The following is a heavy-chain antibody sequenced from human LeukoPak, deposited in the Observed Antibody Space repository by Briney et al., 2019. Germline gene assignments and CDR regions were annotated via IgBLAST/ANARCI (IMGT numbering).Heavy chain of an antibody. V-gene: IGHV4-61*02. CDR3: ARSGPIPAT. CDR1: GGSISSGSYY. Sequence: SETLSLTCTVSGGSISSGSYYWSWIRQPAGKGLEWIGRIYTSGSTNYNPSLKSRVTISVDTSKNQFSLKLSSVTAADTAVYYCARSGPIPATWGQGTLVTVSS. CDR2: IYTSGST. J-gene: IGHJ5*02.